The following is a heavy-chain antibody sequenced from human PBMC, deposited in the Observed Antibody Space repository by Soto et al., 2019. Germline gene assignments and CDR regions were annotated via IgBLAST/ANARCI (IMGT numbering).Heavy chain of an antibody. CDR3: AKGSIRITMVRGVINWGYYYYGMDV. D-gene: IGHD3-10*01. Sequence: GGSLRLSCAASGFTFSSYAMSWVRQAPGKGLEWVSAISGSGGSTYYADSVKGRFTISRDNSKNTLYLQMNSLRAEDTAVYYCAKGSIRITMVRGVINWGYYYYGMDVWGQGTTVTVSS. V-gene: IGHV3-23*01. CDR1: GFTFSSYA. J-gene: IGHJ6*02. CDR2: ISGSGGST.